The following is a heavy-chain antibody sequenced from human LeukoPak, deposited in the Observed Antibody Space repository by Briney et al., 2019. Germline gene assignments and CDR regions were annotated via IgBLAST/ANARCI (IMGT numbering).Heavy chain of an antibody. J-gene: IGHJ4*02. CDR3: ARSSMVRGSYFDY. D-gene: IGHD3-10*01. CDR1: GYTFTGHY. V-gene: IGHV1-2*02. Sequence: ASVKVSCKASGYTFTGHYMHWVRQAPGQGLEWMGWINPNSGGTNYAQKFQGRVTMTRDTSISTAYMELSRLRSDDTAVYYCARSSMVRGSYFDYWGQGTLVTVSS. CDR2: INPNSGGT.